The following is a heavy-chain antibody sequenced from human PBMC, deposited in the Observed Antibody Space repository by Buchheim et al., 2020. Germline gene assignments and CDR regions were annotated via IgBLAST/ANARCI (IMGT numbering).Heavy chain of an antibody. V-gene: IGHV3-21*01. J-gene: IGHJ4*02. D-gene: IGHD1-26*01. CDR2: ISSSSSYI. Sequence: EVQLVESGGGLVKPGGSLRLSCAASGFTFSSYSMNWVRQAPGKGLEWVSSISSSSSYIYYTDSVKGRFTISRDNANNSLYLQMNSLRAEDTAVYYCARDSGWELLEARPFDYWGQGTL. CDR1: GFTFSSYS. CDR3: ARDSGWELLEARPFDY.